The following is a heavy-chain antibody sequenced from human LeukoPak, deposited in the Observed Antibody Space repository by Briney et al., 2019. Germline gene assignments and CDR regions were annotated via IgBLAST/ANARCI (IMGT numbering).Heavy chain of an antibody. J-gene: IGHJ4*02. Sequence: PGGSLRLSCSASGFTFSNYALHWVRQTPGKGLEYVSVISSNGGTTYYADSVKGRFTISRDNAKNSLYLQMNSLRAEDTAVYYCARLSSGLGIAAAVDYWGQGTLVTVSS. V-gene: IGHV3-64*04. CDR3: ARLSSGLGIAAAVDY. CDR1: GFTFSNYA. D-gene: IGHD6-13*01. CDR2: ISSNGGTT.